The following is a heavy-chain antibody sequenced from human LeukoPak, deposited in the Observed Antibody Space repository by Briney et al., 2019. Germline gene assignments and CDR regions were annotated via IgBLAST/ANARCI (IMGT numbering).Heavy chain of an antibody. CDR3: ARLLDYDNSGDPYTFDI. CDR2: FNSIGRT. V-gene: IGHV4-38-2*01. Sequence: SETLSLTCAGSGGSISSGYYWSWFRHSPERGLGWFDIFNSIGRTKLNPSLQSLVTISLDTSNNHFSLQLRPVTAAETAVYYAARLLDYDNSGDPYTFDIWGQGAMVTVSS. J-gene: IGHJ3*02. CDR1: GGSISSGYY. D-gene: IGHD3-22*01.